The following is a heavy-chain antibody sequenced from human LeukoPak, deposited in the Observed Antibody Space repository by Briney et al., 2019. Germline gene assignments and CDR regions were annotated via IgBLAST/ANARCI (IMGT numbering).Heavy chain of an antibody. V-gene: IGHV4-59*04. CDR3: ARGQARLAWFDP. D-gene: IGHD6-19*01. J-gene: IGHJ5*02. CDR2: IYHSGTT. Sequence: PSETLSLTCTVSGGSINIYYWSWIRQPPGKGLEWIGTIYHSGTTYYNPSLKSRVTMSVDTSKNQFSLRLRSVTAADTAVYYCARGQARLAWFDPWGQGTLVTVSS. CDR1: GGSINIYY.